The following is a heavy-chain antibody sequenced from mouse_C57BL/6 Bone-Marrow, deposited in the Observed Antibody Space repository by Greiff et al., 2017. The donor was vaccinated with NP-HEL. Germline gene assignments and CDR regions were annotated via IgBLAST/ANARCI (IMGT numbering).Heavy chain of an antibody. CDR3: TREPLYYGDGYAMDY. Sequence: DVKLVESGEGLVKPGGSLKLSCAASGFTFSSYAMSWVRQTPEKRLEWVAYISSGGDYISYADTVKGRFTISRDNASNTLYLQMSSLKSEDTAMYYCTREPLYYGDGYAMDYWGQGTSVTVSS. V-gene: IGHV5-9-1*02. CDR1: GFTFSSYA. CDR2: ISSGGDYI. J-gene: IGHJ4*01. D-gene: IGHD2-13*01.